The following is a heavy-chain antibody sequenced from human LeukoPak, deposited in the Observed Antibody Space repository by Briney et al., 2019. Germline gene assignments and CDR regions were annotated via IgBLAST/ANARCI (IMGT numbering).Heavy chain of an antibody. Sequence: PGGSLRLSCAASGFRFSSYAMSWVRQAPGKGLEWVSAISGSGGSTYYADSVKGRFTISRDNSKNTLYLQMNSLRAEDTAVYYCAKSGYSGWYSFDYWGQGTLVTVSS. CDR2: ISGSGGST. CDR1: GFRFSSYA. D-gene: IGHD5-12*01. CDR3: AKSGYSGWYSFDY. V-gene: IGHV3-23*01. J-gene: IGHJ4*02.